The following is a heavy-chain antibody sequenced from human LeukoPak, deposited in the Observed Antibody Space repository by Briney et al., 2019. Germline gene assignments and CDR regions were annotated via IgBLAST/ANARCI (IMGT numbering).Heavy chain of an antibody. D-gene: IGHD3-3*01. J-gene: IGHJ5*02. Sequence: ASVKVSCKASGYTFTGYYMHWVRQAPGQGLEWMGWINPNSGGTNYAQKFQGWVTMTRDTSISTAYMELSRLRSDDTAVYYCARGELGVVIMPGLEWFDPWGQGTLVTVSS. CDR2: INPNSGGT. CDR1: GYTFTGYY. CDR3: ARGELGVVIMPGLEWFDP. V-gene: IGHV1-2*04.